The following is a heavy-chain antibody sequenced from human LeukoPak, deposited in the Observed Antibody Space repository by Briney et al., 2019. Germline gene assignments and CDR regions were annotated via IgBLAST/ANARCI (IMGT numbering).Heavy chain of an antibody. CDR2: ISYDGSNK. D-gene: IGHD2-2*02. CDR3: ASFRTIYCSSTSCYTGAFDI. CDR1: GFTFSSYG. V-gene: IGHV3-30*03. J-gene: IGHJ3*02. Sequence: GGSLRLSCAASGFTFSSYGMHWVRQAPGKGLEWVAVISYDGSNKYYADSVKGRFTISRDNSKNTLYLQMNSLRAEDTAVYYCASFRTIYCSSTSCYTGAFDIWGQGTMVTVSS.